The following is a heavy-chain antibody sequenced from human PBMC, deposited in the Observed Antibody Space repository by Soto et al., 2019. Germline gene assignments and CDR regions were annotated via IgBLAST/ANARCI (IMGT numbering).Heavy chain of an antibody. CDR3: ASYYYHSSGYYHYFDY. Sequence: EVQLVESGGGLVKPGGSLRLSCAASGLTFSSYGMSWVRQAPGKGPEWVSGISGSGGSTYYADSVKGRFTISRDNSKNTVYLQMNSLRAEDTASYYCASYYYHSSGYYHYFDYWGQGTLVTVSS. V-gene: IGHV3-23*04. CDR2: ISGSGGST. J-gene: IGHJ4*02. D-gene: IGHD3-22*01. CDR1: GLTFSSYG.